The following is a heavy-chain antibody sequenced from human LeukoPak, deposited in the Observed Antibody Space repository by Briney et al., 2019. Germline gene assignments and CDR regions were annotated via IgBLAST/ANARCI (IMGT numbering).Heavy chain of an antibody. CDR1: GFTFSTFA. D-gene: IGHD2-15*01. V-gene: IGHV3-23*01. CDR2: FSPDGI. Sequence: GGSLRLSCAASGFTFSTFAMPWVRQAPGKGLEWVSTFSPDGIHYADSVKSRFAISRDDSMSTLFLQMNSLRAEDTAIYYCAKDYARGGCSLAHCNPIDSWGQGTLVTVSS. J-gene: IGHJ4*02. CDR3: AKDYARGGCSLAHCNPIDS.